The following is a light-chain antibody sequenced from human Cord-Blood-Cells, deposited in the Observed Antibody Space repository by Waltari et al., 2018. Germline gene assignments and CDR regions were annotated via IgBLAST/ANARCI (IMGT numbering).Light chain of an antibody. CDR3: CSYAGSYTLV. CDR1: SSDVGGYNY. Sequence: QSALTQPRSVSGSPGQSVTISCTGTSSDVGGYNYVSWYQQHPGKAPKLMIYDVSKRPSGVSDRFSGSKSGNTASLTISGRQAEDEADYYCCSYAGSYTLVFGGGTKLTVL. V-gene: IGLV2-11*01. J-gene: IGLJ2*01. CDR2: DVS.